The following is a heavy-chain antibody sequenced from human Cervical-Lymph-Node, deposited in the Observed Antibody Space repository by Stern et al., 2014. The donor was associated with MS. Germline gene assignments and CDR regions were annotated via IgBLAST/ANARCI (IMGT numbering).Heavy chain of an antibody. CDR3: ARGRGGNYRYYFDY. D-gene: IGHD4-23*01. J-gene: IGHJ4*02. V-gene: IGHV3-21*01. CDR2: ISSGGSYI. Sequence: VQLVESGGGLVKPGGSLRLSCAASGFTFSSYSMNWVRQAPGKGLEWVESISSGGSYIYYADSLKGRFTISRDNAKNSLYLQMNSLRAEDTAVYYCARGRGGNYRYYFDYWGQGTLVTVSS. CDR1: GFTFSSYS.